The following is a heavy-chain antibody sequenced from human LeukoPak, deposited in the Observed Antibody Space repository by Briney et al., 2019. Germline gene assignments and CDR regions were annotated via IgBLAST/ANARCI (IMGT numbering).Heavy chain of an antibody. CDR2: TYYRSKWYN. Sequence: SQTLSLTCAISGDSVSSNSAAWNWIRQSPSGGLEWLGRTYYRSKWYNDYAVSVKSRITINPDTSKNQFSLQLNSVTPEDTAVYYCARAEGYYDSSGSFDYWGQGTLVTVSS. V-gene: IGHV6-1*01. CDR3: ARAEGYYDSSGSFDY. CDR1: GDSVSSNSAA. J-gene: IGHJ4*02. D-gene: IGHD3-22*01.